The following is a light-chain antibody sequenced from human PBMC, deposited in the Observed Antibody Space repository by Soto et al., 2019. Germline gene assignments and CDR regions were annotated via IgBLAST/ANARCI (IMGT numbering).Light chain of an antibody. CDR3: LQDYNYS. J-gene: IGKJ1*01. V-gene: IGKV1-12*01. Sequence: EIQMTQSTSSVSASVGDRVTITCRASQGIRSWLAWYQQKPGKAPKLLIYAASSLQSGVSSRFSGSGSGTDFTLTISSLQPEDFATYYCLQDYNYSFGQGSIVDVK. CDR2: AAS. CDR1: QGIRSW.